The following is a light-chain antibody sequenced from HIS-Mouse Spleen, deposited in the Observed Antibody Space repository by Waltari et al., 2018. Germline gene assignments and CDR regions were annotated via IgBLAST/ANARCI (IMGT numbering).Light chain of an antibody. J-gene: IGLJ2*01. V-gene: IGLV3-21*03. CDR1: NIGSKS. CDR3: QVWDSSSDHVV. CDR2: DDS. Sequence: SYVLTQPPSVSVAPGKTARITRGGNNIGSKSVHCYQQKPGQAPVLVVYDDSDRPSGIPERFSGSNSGNTATLTISRVEAGDEADYYCQVWDSSSDHVVFGGGTKLTVL.